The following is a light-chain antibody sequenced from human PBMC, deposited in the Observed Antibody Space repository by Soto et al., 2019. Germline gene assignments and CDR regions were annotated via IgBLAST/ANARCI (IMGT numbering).Light chain of an antibody. V-gene: IGLV1-44*01. CDR2: SSN. CDR1: NSNIGSYT. J-gene: IGLJ2*01. Sequence: QLVLTHPPSASATPGQRVTISCFGSNSNIGSYTVNWYRQHPGTAPKLLIYSSNQRPSGVPDRFSASKSGTSASLAISGLQSADEADYYCAAWDESLNGVAFGVGTKLTVL. CDR3: AAWDESLNGVA.